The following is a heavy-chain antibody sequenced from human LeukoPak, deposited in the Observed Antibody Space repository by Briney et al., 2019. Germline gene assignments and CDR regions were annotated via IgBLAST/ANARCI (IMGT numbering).Heavy chain of an antibody. CDR1: GGSINSYY. D-gene: IGHD4/OR15-4a*01. V-gene: IGHV4-59*01. CDR3: ARAYGATPFYYYYYGMDV. J-gene: IGHJ6*02. CDR2: IYYSGST. Sequence: SETLSLTCTVSGGSINSYYWSWIRQPPGKGLEWIGYIYYSGSTNYNPSLKSRVTISVDTSKNQLSLKLSSVTAADTAVYYCARAYGATPFYYYYYGMDVWGQGTTVTVSS.